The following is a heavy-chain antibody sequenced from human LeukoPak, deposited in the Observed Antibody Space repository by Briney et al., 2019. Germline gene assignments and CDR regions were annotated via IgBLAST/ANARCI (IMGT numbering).Heavy chain of an antibody. CDR1: GFTVSSNY. D-gene: IGHD3-3*01. Sequence: GGSLRLSCAASGFTVSSNYMNWVRQAPGKGLEWVSVIYGGGNIYYADSVKGRFTISRDNSKNTLYLQMNSLRAEDTAVYCCATLLQRQGVVITTSYFDYWGQGTLVTVSS. J-gene: IGHJ4*02. CDR3: ATLLQRQGVVITTSYFDY. CDR2: IYGGGNI. V-gene: IGHV3-53*01.